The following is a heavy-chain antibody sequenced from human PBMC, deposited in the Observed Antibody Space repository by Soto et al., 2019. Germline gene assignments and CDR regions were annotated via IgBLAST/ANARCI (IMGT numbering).Heavy chain of an antibody. Sequence: PGESLKISCKGSGYSFTSYWIGWVRQMPGKGLEWMGIIYPGDSDTRYSPSFQGQVTISADKSISTAYLQWSSLKASDTAMYYCARHVLASLNYYYYYMDVWGKGTTVTSP. J-gene: IGHJ6*03. CDR2: IYPGDSDT. CDR1: GYSFTSYW. V-gene: IGHV5-51*01. D-gene: IGHD2-15*01. CDR3: ARHVLASLNYYYYYMDV.